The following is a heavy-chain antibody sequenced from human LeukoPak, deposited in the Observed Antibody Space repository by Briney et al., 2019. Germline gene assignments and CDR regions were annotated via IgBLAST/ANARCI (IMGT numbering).Heavy chain of an antibody. CDR1: GFTFSSYA. J-gene: IGHJ6*02. V-gene: IGHV3-30-3*01. Sequence: GGSLRLSCAASGFTFSSYAMHWVRQAPGKGLEWVAVISYDGSNKYYADSVKGRFTISRDNSKNSLYLQMNSLRAEDTAVYYCARDWLATVGGEYYYYGMDVWGQGTMVTVSS. CDR3: ARDWLATVGGEYYYYGMDV. D-gene: IGHD4-11*01. CDR2: ISYDGSNK.